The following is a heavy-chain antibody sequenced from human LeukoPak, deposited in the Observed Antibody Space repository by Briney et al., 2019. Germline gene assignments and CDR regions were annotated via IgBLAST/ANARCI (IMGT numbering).Heavy chain of an antibody. Sequence: ASVKVSCKASGYTFTGYYMHWVRQAPGQGLEWMGWINPNSGGTNYAQKFQGRVTMTRDTSISTAYMELSRLRSDDTAVYYCARVDTAMVSHDYWGQGTLVTVSS. CDR1: GYTFTGYY. CDR3: ARVDTAMVSHDY. J-gene: IGHJ4*02. V-gene: IGHV1-2*02. D-gene: IGHD5-18*01. CDR2: INPNSGGT.